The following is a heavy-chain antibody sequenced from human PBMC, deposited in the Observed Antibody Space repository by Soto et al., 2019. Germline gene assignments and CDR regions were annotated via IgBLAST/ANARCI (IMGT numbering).Heavy chain of an antibody. V-gene: IGHV3-48*02. D-gene: IGHD2-2*01. J-gene: IGHJ6*02. CDR3: ARDARYCSSTSCYVYYYYGMDV. Sequence: GGSLRLSCSASGFTFSTYAMHWVRQAPGKGLEWVSYISSSSSTIYYADSVKGRFTISRDNAKNSLYLQMNSLRDEDTAVYYCARDARYCSSTSCYVYYYYGMDVWGQGTTVTVSS. CDR1: GFTFSTYA. CDR2: ISSSSSTI.